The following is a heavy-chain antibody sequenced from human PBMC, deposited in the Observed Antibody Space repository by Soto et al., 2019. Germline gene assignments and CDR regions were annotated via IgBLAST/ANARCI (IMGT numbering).Heavy chain of an antibody. J-gene: IGHJ4*02. CDR3: ARHEDCSSTSCYGMGELDY. CDR2: IYYSGST. CDR1: GGSISSSSYY. Sequence: SETLSLTCTVSGGSISSSSYYWGWIRQPPGKGLEWIGSIYYSGSTYYNPSLKSRVTISVDTSKNQFSLKLSSVTAADTAVYYCARHEDCSSTSCYGMGELDYWGQGTLVTVSS. D-gene: IGHD2-2*01. V-gene: IGHV4-39*01.